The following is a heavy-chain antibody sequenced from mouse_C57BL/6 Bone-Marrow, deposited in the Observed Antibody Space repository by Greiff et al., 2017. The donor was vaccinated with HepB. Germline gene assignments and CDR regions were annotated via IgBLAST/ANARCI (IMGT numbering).Heavy chain of an antibody. J-gene: IGHJ4*01. CDR3: ASPYYYGCSYDAMDY. Sequence: VQLQESGPGLVQPSQSLSITCTVSGFSLTSYGVHWVRQSPGKGLEWLGVIWSGGSTDYNAAFISRLSISKDNSKSQVFFKMNSLQADDTAIYYCASPYYYGCSYDAMDYWGQGTSVTVSS. CDR2: IWSGGST. V-gene: IGHV2-2*01. CDR1: GFSLTSYG. D-gene: IGHD1-1*01.